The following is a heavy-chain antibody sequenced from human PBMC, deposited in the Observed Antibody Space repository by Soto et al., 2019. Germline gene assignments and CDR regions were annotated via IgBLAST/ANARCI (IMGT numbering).Heavy chain of an antibody. D-gene: IGHD6-13*01. J-gene: IGHJ4*02. Sequence: GGSLRLSCAASGFTFSSYAMHWVRQAPGKGLEWVAVISYDGSNKYYADSVKGRFTISRDNSKNTLYLQMNSLRAEDTAVYYCARDPAAGTESYYFDYWGQGTLVTVSS. CDR2: ISYDGSNK. CDR1: GFTFSSYA. V-gene: IGHV3-30-3*01. CDR3: ARDPAAGTESYYFDY.